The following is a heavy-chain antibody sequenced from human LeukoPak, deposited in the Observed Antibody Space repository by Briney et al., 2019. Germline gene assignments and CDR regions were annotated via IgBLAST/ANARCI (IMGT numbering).Heavy chain of an antibody. CDR3: ARDPGWNDYYYYYYMDV. CDR1: GFSVDSSD. J-gene: IGHJ6*03. Sequence: PGGTLRLSCAASGFSVDSSDMLWVRQAPGKGLEWVAVISYDRSNKYYADSVKGRFTISRDNSKNTLYLQMNSLRAEDTAVYYCARDPGWNDYYYYYYMDVWGKGTTVTVSS. CDR2: ISYDRSNK. D-gene: IGHD1-1*01. V-gene: IGHV3-30*03.